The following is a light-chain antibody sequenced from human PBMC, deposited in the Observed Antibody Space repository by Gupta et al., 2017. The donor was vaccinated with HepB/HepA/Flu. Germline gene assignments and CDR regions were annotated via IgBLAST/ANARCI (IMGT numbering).Light chain of an antibody. CDR1: SSNIGLNY. CDR2: RND. V-gene: IGLV1-47*01. Sequence: QSVLTQPPSASGTPGQRVTISCSGSSSNIGLNYVYWYQQLPGTAPKLLIYRNDQRPSGVPDRFSGSKSGTSASLAISGLRSEDEADYYCAAWDDSLSGSYVFGTGTKVTVL. CDR3: AAWDDSLSGSYV. J-gene: IGLJ1*01.